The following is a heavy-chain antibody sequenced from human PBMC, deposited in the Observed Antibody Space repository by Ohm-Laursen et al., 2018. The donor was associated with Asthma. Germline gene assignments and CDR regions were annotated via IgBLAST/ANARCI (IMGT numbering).Heavy chain of an antibody. J-gene: IGHJ2*01. CDR2: INSDGRTM. D-gene: IGHD2-15*01. CDR1: GFTFSFYT. CDR3: ARPRYCSGGSCYKKLWYFDL. Sequence: SLRLSCAASGFTFSFYTMNWVRQAPGKGLEWVSNINSDGRTMYYADSVKGRFTISRDNAKNSLYLQMDSLRAEDTAVYYCARPRYCSGGSCYKKLWYFDLWGRGTLVTVSS. V-gene: IGHV3-48*01.